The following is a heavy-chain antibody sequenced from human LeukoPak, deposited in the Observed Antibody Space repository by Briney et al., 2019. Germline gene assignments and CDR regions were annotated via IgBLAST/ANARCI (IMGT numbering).Heavy chain of an antibody. J-gene: IGHJ6*04. V-gene: IGHV3-23*01. CDR1: GFTFTTYG. CDR3: AKTLSYGTPLDV. CDR2: ISGSGGST. D-gene: IGHD5-18*01. Sequence: GGTLRLSCSASGFTFTTYGMNWVRQAPGKGLEWVSAISGSGGSTYYADSVKGRFTISRDNSKNTLYLQMNSLRAEDTAVYYRAKTLSYGTPLDVWGKGTTVTVSS.